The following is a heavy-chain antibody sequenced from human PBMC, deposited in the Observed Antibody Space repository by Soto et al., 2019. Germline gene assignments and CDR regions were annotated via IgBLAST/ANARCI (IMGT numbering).Heavy chain of an antibody. CDR1: GGSISSYY. J-gene: IGHJ4*02. CDR2: IYYSGST. Sequence: SETLSLTCTVSGGSISSYYWSWIRQPPGKGLEWIGYIYYSGSTNYNPSLKSRVTISVDTSKNQFSLKLSSVTAADTAVYYCARVGGYSYGYYFDYWGQGTLVTVSS. CDR3: ARVGGYSYGYYFDY. V-gene: IGHV4-59*08. D-gene: IGHD5-18*01.